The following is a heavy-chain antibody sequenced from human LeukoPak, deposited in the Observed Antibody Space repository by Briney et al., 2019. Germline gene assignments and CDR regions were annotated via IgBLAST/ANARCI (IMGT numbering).Heavy chain of an antibody. V-gene: IGHV1-69*04. Sequence: SVNVSCKASGGTFSSYAISWERQAPGQGLEWMGRIIPILGIANYAQKFQGRVTITADKSTGTAYMELSSLRSEDTAVYYCARDRQQLGPWGYYYYMDVWGKGTTVTVSS. CDR3: ARDRQQLGPWGYYYYMDV. CDR2: IIPILGIA. J-gene: IGHJ6*03. CDR1: GGTFSSYA. D-gene: IGHD6-13*01.